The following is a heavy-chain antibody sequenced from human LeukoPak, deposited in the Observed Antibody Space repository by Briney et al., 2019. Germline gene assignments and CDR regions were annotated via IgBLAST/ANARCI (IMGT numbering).Heavy chain of an antibody. CDR2: IKQDGSEK. J-gene: IGHJ4*02. Sequence: GGSLRLSCAASGFTFSSYWMSWVRQAPGKGLEWVANIKQDGSEKYYVDSVKGRFTISRDNAKNSLYLQMNSLRAEDTAVYYCARAVGRGSGSYLSYWGQGTLVTVSS. CDR3: ARAVGRGSGSYLSY. V-gene: IGHV3-7*01. CDR1: GFTFSSYW. D-gene: IGHD3-10*01.